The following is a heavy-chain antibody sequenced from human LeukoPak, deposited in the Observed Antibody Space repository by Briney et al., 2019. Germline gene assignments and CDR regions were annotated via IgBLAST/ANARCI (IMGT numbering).Heavy chain of an antibody. CDR2: ISGSGGST. Sequence: GASLRLSCAASGFTFSSYAMSWVRQAPGKGLEWVSAISGSGGSTYYADSVKGRFTISRDNSKNTLYLQMNSLRAEDTAVYYCARVQYYYDSSGYYSDYWGQGTLVTVSS. J-gene: IGHJ4*02. CDR3: ARVQYYYDSSGYYSDY. CDR1: GFTFSSYA. V-gene: IGHV3-23*01. D-gene: IGHD3-22*01.